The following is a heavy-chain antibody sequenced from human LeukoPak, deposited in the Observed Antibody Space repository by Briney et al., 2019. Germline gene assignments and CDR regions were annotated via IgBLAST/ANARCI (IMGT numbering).Heavy chain of an antibody. V-gene: IGHV3-23*01. CDR2: ITGSGHST. CDR3: ARYCSGPGCHSGLDS. J-gene: IGHJ4*02. Sequence: GPLRLSCAASGLTLSSYWMHWVRQAPGKGLEWVSTITGSGHSTYYADSVKGRFTISRDNSKNTLFLQMSSLRAEDTAVYYCARYCSGPGCHSGLDSWGQGTLVTVSS. CDR1: GLTLSSYW. D-gene: IGHD2-15*01.